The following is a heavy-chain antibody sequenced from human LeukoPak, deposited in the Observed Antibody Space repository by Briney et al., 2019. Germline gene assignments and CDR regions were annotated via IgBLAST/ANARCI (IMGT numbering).Heavy chain of an antibody. J-gene: IGHJ4*02. V-gene: IGHV4-39*07. CDR1: GGSISSSSYY. CDR2: IYYSGST. Sequence: SETLSLTCTVSGGSISSSSYYWGWIRQPPGKGLEWIGSIYYSGSTYYNPSLKSRVTISVDTSKNQFSLKLSSVTAADTAVYYCATLLFNSSRDYWGQGALVTVSS. CDR3: ATLLFNSSRDY. D-gene: IGHD5-18*01.